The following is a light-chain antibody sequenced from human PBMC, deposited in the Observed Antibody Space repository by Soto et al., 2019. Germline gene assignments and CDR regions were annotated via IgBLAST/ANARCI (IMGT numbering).Light chain of an antibody. CDR3: QQYNNWPPLT. Sequence: EIVMTQSPATLSVSPGDRVTLSCRASQTIDTNLAWYQQRPGQPPRLLIYGASTRANGIPARFSGSGSGTEFTLNISSLQSEDFAVYCCQQYNNWPPLTFGGGTKVEIK. V-gene: IGKV3D-15*01. CDR2: GAS. CDR1: QTIDTN. J-gene: IGKJ4*01.